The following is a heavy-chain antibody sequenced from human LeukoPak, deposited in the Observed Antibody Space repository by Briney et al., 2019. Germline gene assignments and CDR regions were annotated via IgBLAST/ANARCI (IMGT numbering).Heavy chain of an antibody. J-gene: IGHJ6*03. V-gene: IGHV4-59*01. CDR1: VGSISSYY. D-gene: IGHD2-2*01. Sequence: SETLSLTSTVPVGSISSYYWRWIRHPLRGRLWRLGFIHQIVTTNYNPSLKSRLTISVDRSKKQFSLKVPSVTAADTAVYYCARIYCSSATCFPFSRYYQYHYMDVWGKGTTVPVSS. CDR2: IHQIVTT. CDR3: ARIYCSSATCFPFSRYYQYHYMDV.